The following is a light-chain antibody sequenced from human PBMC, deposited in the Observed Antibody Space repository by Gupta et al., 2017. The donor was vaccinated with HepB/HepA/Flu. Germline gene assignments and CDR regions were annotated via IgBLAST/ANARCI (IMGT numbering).Light chain of an antibody. CDR2: RDG. J-gene: IGLJ1*01. Sequence: SSELTQPHSISVALGQTARIICGGNKIGNKNVHWYQQKPGQAPILIIYRDGNRPSGIPERYSGSNSGNTATLTISSAQAGDEDDFYCQGWDSSNGVFGTGTKVTVL. CDR1: KIGNKN. CDR3: QGWDSSNGV. V-gene: IGLV3-9*01.